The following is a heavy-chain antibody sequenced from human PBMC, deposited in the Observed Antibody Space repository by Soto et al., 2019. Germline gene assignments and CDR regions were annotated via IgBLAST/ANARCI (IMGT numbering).Heavy chain of an antibody. D-gene: IGHD2-15*01. V-gene: IGHV3-23*01. CDR1: GFTFSSYA. Sequence: GGSLRLSCAASGFTFSSYAMGWVRQGPGKGLEWVAVVSIGGSTHYADSVRGRFTISRDNSKNTLSLQMNSLTAEDTAIYFCAKRRGAGGHFDYWGQGALVTVSS. CDR3: AKRRGAGGHFDY. J-gene: IGHJ4*02. CDR2: VSIGGST.